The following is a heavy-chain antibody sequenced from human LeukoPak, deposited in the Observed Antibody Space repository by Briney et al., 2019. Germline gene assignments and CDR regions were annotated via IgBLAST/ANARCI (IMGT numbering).Heavy chain of an antibody. J-gene: IGHJ4*02. Sequence: GESLKISCKGSGYSFTSYWIGWVRLMPGKGLEWMGVIYPGDSDIRYSPSFLGQVTFSADKSSSTAYMQWSSLKASDTDMYYCARRRNSAWDFDYWGQGTLVTVSS. CDR2: IYPGDSDI. CDR1: GYSFTSYW. D-gene: IGHD6-19*01. CDR3: ARRRNSAWDFDY. V-gene: IGHV5-51*01.